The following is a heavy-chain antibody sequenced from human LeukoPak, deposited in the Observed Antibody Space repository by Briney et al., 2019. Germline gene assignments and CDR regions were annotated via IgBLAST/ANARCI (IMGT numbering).Heavy chain of an antibody. CDR2: IYYSGST. D-gene: IGHD3-10*01. CDR1: GGSVSSGSDY. V-gene: IGHV4-61*01. CDR3: ARLGRVAGWFDS. Sequence: SETLSLTCTVSGGSVSSGSDYWSWIRQPPGKGLEWIGYIYYSGSTNYNPSLKSRVTISVDTSKNQFSLKLRSVTAADTAVYLCARLGRVAGWFDSWGQGTLVTVSS. J-gene: IGHJ5*01.